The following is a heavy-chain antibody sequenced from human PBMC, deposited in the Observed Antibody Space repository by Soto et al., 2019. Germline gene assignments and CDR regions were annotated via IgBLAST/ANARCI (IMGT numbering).Heavy chain of an antibody. CDR1: GGTFSSYA. D-gene: IGHD6-13*01. Sequence: QVQLVQSGAEVKKPGSSVKVSCKASGGTFSSYAISWVRQAPGQGLEWMGGIIPIFGTANYAQKFQGRVTITADESTSTAYMELSSLRSEDTAVYYCARSGIAAAENCYYGMDVWGQGTTVTVSS. V-gene: IGHV1-69*01. J-gene: IGHJ6*02. CDR2: IIPIFGTA. CDR3: ARSGIAAAENCYYGMDV.